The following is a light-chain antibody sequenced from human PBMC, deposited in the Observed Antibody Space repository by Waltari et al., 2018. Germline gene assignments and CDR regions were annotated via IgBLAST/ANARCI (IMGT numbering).Light chain of an antibody. CDR1: QSVRSN. CDR3: QQYNNLPLT. J-gene: IGKJ3*01. Sequence: EIVITHSPATPSVSPGERATLSCRASQSVRSNLAWYQQKPGQAPRPLIYGASTRATGIPARFSGSWSGTELTLTISCMQSEDFAVYCCQQYNNLPLTFGPGTKVDIK. V-gene: IGKV3-15*01. CDR2: GAS.